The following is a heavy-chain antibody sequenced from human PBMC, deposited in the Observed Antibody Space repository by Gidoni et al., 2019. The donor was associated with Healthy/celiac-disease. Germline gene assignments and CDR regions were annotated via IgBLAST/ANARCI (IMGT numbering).Heavy chain of an antibody. V-gene: IGHV4-61*02. CDR1: GGPISSGSYY. Sequence: QVQLQESGPGLVKPSQTLSLTCTVSGGPISSGSYYWTWIRQPAGKGLEWIGRIYTSGSTNYNPSLKGRVTISVDTSKNQFSLKLSSVTAADTAVYYCAREGKAPRDYFDYWGQGTLVTVSS. CDR3: AREGKAPRDYFDY. J-gene: IGHJ4*02. CDR2: IYTSGST.